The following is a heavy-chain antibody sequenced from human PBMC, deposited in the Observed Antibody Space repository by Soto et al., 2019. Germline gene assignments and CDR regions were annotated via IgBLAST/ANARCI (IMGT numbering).Heavy chain of an antibody. CDR1: GGSISSSSYY. CDR3: ARRPYSSSSGAFDY. D-gene: IGHD6-6*01. J-gene: IGHJ4*02. V-gene: IGHV4-39*01. CDR2: IYYSGST. Sequence: SETLSLTCTVSGGSISSSSYYWGWIRQPPGKGLEWIGSIYYSGSTYYNPSLKSRVTISVDTSKNQFSLKLSSVTAADTAVYYCARRPYSSSSGAFDYWGQGTLVTVSS.